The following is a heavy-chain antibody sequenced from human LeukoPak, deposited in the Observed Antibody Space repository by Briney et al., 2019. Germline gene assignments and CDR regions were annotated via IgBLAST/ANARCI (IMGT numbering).Heavy chain of an antibody. V-gene: IGHV1-2*02. CDR1: GYTLTELS. CDR2: INPNSGGT. Sequence: GASVKVSCKVSGYTLTELSMHWVRQAPGQGLEWMGWINPNSGGTNYAQKFQGRVTMTRDTSISTAYMELSRLRSDDTAVYYCARDGVRGVITYDNWFDPWGQGTLVTVSS. D-gene: IGHD3-10*01. J-gene: IGHJ5*02. CDR3: ARDGVRGVITYDNWFDP.